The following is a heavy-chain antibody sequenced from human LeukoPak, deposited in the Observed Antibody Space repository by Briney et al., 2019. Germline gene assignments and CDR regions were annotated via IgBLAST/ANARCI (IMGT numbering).Heavy chain of an antibody. D-gene: IGHD3-9*01. V-gene: IGHV3-48*04. J-gene: IGHJ4*02. CDR1: GFSFSTYR. CDR3: ARDRDWSFDS. Sequence: GGSLRLSCAASGFSFSTYRMTWVRQAPGRGQGRVSNIRGYSRAINYAQSVRDRFPIYRDNAKHHMSQQMDSLRADATAVYYGARDRDWSFDSCGQGTLCSVSS. CDR2: IRGYSRAI.